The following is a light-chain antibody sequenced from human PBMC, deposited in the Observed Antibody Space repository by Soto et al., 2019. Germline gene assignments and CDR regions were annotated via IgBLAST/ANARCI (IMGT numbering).Light chain of an antibody. Sequence: QSVLTQPASMSGSPGQSITISCTGTSSDVGGYDYVSWYQQHPGKAPKLMVYDINNRPSGVSNRFSGSKSGNTASLTISGLQAEDEADYYCSSYTSSTTYVFGTGTQLTVL. CDR2: DIN. CDR1: SSDVGGYDY. V-gene: IGLV2-14*01. CDR3: SSYTSSTTYV. J-gene: IGLJ1*01.